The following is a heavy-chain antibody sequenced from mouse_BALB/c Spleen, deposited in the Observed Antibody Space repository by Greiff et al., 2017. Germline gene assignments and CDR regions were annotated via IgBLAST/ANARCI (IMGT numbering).Heavy chain of an antibody. J-gene: IGHJ2*01. CDR1: GFNFKDSY. V-gene: IGHV14-3*02. Sequence: EVKLQQSGAELVKPGASVKLSCTASGFNFKDSYMHWVKQRPEQGLEWIGRIDPANGNTKYDPKFQGKATITADTSSNTAYLQLSSLTSEDTAVYYRASIYDGSFDYWGQGTTLTVSS. D-gene: IGHD2-1*01. CDR3: ASIYDGSFDY. CDR2: IDPANGNT.